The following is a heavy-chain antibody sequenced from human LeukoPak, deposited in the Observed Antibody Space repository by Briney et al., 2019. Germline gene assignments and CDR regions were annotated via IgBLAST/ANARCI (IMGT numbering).Heavy chain of an antibody. CDR3: ARCDSSSWYGIDF. CDR2: IYSGGNT. J-gene: IGHJ4*02. Sequence: PGGSLRLSCAVSGFTVSTNYMNWVRRAPGRGLEWVSLIYSGGNTDYADSVKGRFTISRDNSKNTLYLQMNSLRAEDTAVYYCARCDSSSWYGIDFWGQGTLVTVSS. D-gene: IGHD6-13*01. CDR1: GFTVSTNY. V-gene: IGHV3-53*01.